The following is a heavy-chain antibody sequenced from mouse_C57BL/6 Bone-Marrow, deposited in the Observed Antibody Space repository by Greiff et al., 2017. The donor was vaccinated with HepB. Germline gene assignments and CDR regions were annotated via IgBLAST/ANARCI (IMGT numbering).Heavy chain of an antibody. CDR1: GFTFSSYA. V-gene: IGHV5-9-1*02. J-gene: IGHJ3*01. CDR2: ISSGGDYI. CDR3: TRDPTYYYGSRAWFAY. D-gene: IGHD1-1*01. Sequence: EVKVVESGAGLVKPGGSLKLSCAASGFTFSSYAMSWVRQTPEKRLEWVAYISSGGDYIYYADTVKGRFTISRDNARNTLYLQMSSLKSEDTAMYYCTRDPTYYYGSRAWFAYWGQGTLVTVSA.